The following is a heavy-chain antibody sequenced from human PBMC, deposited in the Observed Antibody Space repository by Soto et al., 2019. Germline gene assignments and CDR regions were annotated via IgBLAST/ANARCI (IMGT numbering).Heavy chain of an antibody. D-gene: IGHD6-19*01. Sequence: QVQLVESGGGVVQPGRSVRLSCAASGFTFSSYGMHWVRQAPGKGLEWVAVIWYDGTNKYYADSVKGRFTISRDNSKNTLDLQMNSLRAEDTAVYYCASDRSSGCSGCPLDYWGQGTLITVSS. CDR1: GFTFSSYG. CDR2: IWYDGTNK. CDR3: ASDRSSGCSGCPLDY. V-gene: IGHV3-33*01. J-gene: IGHJ4*02.